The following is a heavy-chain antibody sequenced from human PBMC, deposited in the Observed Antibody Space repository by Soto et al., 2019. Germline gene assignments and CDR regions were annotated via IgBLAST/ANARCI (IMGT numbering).Heavy chain of an antibody. J-gene: IGHJ4*02. CDR1: GGSISSGGYS. CDR2: IYHSGST. CDR3: ARSSMGVLYRDYFDY. D-gene: IGHD2-2*02. V-gene: IGHV4-30-2*01. Sequence: LSLTCAVSGGSISSGGYSWSWIRQPPGKCLEWIGYIYHSGSTYYNPSLKSRVTISVDRSKNQFSLKLSSVTAADTAVYYCARSSMGVLYRDYFDYPAQGTLETVSS.